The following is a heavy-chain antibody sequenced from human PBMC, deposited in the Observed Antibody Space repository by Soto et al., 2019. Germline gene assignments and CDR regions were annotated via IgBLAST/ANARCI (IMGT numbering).Heavy chain of an antibody. CDR2: MNPDSGNT. V-gene: IGHV1-8*01. CDR1: GYAFISYD. D-gene: IGHD2-2*01. Sequence: AASVKVSCKASGYAFISYDINWVRQATGQGLEWMGWMNPDSGNTGYAQKFQGRVTMTRNTSITTAYMELSSLRSEDTAVYYCARRISLGYCTRASCYGLDYWGQGALVTVSS. CDR3: ARRISLGYCTRASCYGLDY. J-gene: IGHJ4*02.